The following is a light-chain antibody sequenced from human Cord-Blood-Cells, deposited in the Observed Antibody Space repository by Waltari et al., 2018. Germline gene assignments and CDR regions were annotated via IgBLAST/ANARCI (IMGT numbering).Light chain of an antibody. Sequence: QSALTQPASVSGSPGQSITISCTGTSSDVGGYNYVSWYQQHPGKAPKRMIYDVSNRPSGVSNRFPGSKSGNTASLTISGLQAEDEADYYCSSYTSSSTLVFGTGTKVTVL. CDR1: SSDVGGYNY. V-gene: IGLV2-14*01. CDR3: SSYTSSSTLV. J-gene: IGLJ1*01. CDR2: DVS.